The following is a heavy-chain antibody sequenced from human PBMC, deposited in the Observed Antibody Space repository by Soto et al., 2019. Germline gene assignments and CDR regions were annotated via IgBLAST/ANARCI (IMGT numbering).Heavy chain of an antibody. D-gene: IGHD3-10*01. V-gene: IGHV4-61*01. J-gene: IGHJ6*02. Sequence: SETLSLTCTVSGGSVSTGMKYWGWVRQPPGKALEFIGYMYKTGETLLNSSLKSRFTLSMETSKNQSSLTLSPVTAADTAVYFCMKAHESGDFLGMSVWGPETTVTVSS. CDR1: GGSVSTGMKY. CDR3: MKAHESGDFLGMSV. CDR2: MYKTGET.